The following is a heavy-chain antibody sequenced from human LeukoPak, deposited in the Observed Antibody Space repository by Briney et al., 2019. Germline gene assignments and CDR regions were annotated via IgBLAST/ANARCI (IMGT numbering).Heavy chain of an antibody. CDR2: INPNSGGT. V-gene: IGHV1-2*02. D-gene: IGHD4-17*01. CDR3: ARDQVTTNYYYGMDV. CDR1: GYTFTGYY. Sequence: ASMKVSCKASGYTFTGYYMHWVRQAPGQGLEWMGWINPNSGGTNYAQKFQGRVTMTRDTSISTAYMELSRLRSDDTAVYYCARDQVTTNYYYGMDVWGQGTTVTVSS. J-gene: IGHJ6*02.